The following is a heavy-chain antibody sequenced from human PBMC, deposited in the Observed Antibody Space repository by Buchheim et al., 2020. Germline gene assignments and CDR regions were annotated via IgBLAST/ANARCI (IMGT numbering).Heavy chain of an antibody. V-gene: IGHV1-69*06. Sequence: QLVQSGAEVKRPGSSVKVSCRASGGTFSSAVIGWVRHAPGHGLEWMGGIIPVFGTLNYAQKFPGRLSIAADRSTSTVYMELSSLTSDDTAVYFCARGDDLWGRGTL. CDR2: IIPVFGTL. D-gene: IGHD3-16*01. CDR3: ARGDDL. J-gene: IGHJ2*01. CDR1: GGTFSSAV.